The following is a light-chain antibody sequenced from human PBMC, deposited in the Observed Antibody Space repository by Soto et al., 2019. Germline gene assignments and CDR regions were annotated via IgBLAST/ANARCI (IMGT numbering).Light chain of an antibody. J-gene: IGKJ2*01. CDR2: AAS. Sequence: DIQMTQSPSSLSLSVGDRVTITCRARQSITNYLNWYQQKPGKAPKLLVYAASSLQSGVPSRYSANGSGTDFTLTISSLQPEDFASYYCQQSDSYPYTFGQGTKLEIK. CDR3: QQSDSYPYT. V-gene: IGKV1-39*01. CDR1: QSITNY.